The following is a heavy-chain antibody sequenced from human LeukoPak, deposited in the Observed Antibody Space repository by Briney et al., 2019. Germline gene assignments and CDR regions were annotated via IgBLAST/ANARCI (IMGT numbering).Heavy chain of an antibody. J-gene: IGHJ4*02. CDR1: GGSISSTSYF. Sequence: PSETLSLTCTVSGGSISSTSYFWGWIRQPPGKGLEWIGTFYYSGGTYYNPSLKSRITISVDTSKNQFSLKLSSVTAADTAVYYCARRLYSTNSGFDYWGQGTLVTVSS. CDR3: ARRLYSTNSGFDY. V-gene: IGHV4-39*07. D-gene: IGHD2-15*01. CDR2: FYYSGGT.